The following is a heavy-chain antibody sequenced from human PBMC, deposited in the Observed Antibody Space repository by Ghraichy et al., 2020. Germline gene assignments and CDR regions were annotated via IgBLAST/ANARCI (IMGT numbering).Heavy chain of an antibody. Sequence: GGSLRLSCAAPGITFSNVWMSWVRQAPGKGLEWVGRIKTTGTTDYAAPVKGRFTISRDDSKKMLYLQMNSLKTEDTAAYYCTTYNQKDAFDFWGQGTVVTVS. CDR2: IKTTGTT. CDR3: TTYNQKDAFDF. CDR1: GITFSNVW. V-gene: IGHV3-15*05. J-gene: IGHJ3*01. D-gene: IGHD1-14*01.